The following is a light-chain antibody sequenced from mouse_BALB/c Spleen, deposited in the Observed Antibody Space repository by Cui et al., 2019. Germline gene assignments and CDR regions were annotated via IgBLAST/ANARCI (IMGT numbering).Light chain of an antibody. Sequence: DIVMTQSQKFMSTSVGDRVSITRKASQNVRTAVAWYQQKPGQSPKALIYLASNRHTGVPDRFTGSGSGTDFTLTISNVQSEDLADYFCLQHWNYPLTFGGGTKLEIK. CDR3: LQHWNYPLT. CDR1: QNVRTA. J-gene: IGKJ2*01. CDR2: LAS. V-gene: IGKV6-14*01.